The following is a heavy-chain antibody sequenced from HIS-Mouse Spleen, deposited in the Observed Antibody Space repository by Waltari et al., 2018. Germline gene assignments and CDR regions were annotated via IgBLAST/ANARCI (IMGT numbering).Heavy chain of an antibody. CDR3: ARGYYDILTGYYNGFDY. D-gene: IGHD3-9*01. CDR1: GYTFTGYY. CDR2: INPNSGGT. J-gene: IGHJ4*02. Sequence: QVQLVQSGAEVKKPGASVKVSCKASGYTFTGYYMHWVRQAPGQGLEWMGWINPNSGGTNYAQKFQGRVTMTRDTSISTAYMELSRLRSDDTAVYYCARGYYDILTGYYNGFDYWGQGTLVTVSS. V-gene: IGHV1-2*02.